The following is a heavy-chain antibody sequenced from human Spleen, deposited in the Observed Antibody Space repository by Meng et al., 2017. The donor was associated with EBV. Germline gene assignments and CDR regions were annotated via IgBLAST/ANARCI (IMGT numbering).Heavy chain of an antibody. CDR2: VYYSGST. CDR3: ARENPARGNWFDP. J-gene: IGHJ5*02. CDR1: GGSVSSTSYY. Sequence: QVQLHASGPGLVKPSETLSLTCTVSGGSVSSTSYYWSWIRQPPGKRLEWIGYVYYSGSTNYNPSLKSRVTISVDTSKNQFSLNLYSVTAADTAVYYCARENPARGNWFDPWGQGALVTVSS. V-gene: IGHV4-61*01. D-gene: IGHD3-10*01.